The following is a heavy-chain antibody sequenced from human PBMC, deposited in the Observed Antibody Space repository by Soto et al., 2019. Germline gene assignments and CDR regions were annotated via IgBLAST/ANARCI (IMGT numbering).Heavy chain of an antibody. Sequence: EVQLVESGGGLVQPGGSLRLSCAASGFTFSRYDMYWVRQATGKGLEWVSAIGTAADTYYPASVQGRFIISRENAKNSLYLQMNSRRAGDTAVYYCVRARGGEYFGEQLSWGQGTLVTVSS. CDR1: GFTFSRYD. CDR3: VRARGGEYFGEQLS. J-gene: IGHJ4*02. CDR2: IGTAADT. D-gene: IGHD3-10*01. V-gene: IGHV3-13*04.